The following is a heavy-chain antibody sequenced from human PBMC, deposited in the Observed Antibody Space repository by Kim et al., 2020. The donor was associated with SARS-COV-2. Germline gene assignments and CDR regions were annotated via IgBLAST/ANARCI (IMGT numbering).Heavy chain of an antibody. CDR3: ARRLSNTSGWGRHYCDL. D-gene: IGHD3-10*01. CDR1: GGSFSGYY. CDR2: INHSGRT. Sequence: SETLSLTCAVYGGSFSGYYWSWIRQPPGKGLEWIGEINHSGRTNYNPYLKSRVTISVDTSKNQFSLKLTSVTAADTAVYYCARRLSNTSGWGRHYCDLWGQGTLVTVSS. V-gene: IGHV4-34*01. J-gene: IGHJ4*02.